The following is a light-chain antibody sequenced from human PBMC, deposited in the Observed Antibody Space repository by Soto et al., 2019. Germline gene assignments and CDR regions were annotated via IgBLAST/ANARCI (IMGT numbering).Light chain of an antibody. Sequence: EIVLTQSPGTLSLSPGERATLSCRASQSVSSSSLAWYQQKPGQAPWLLIYGASSRATGIPDRFSGSGSGTDFTLTISRLEPEDFAVYYCQQYGSSLWTFGRGTNVEIK. V-gene: IGKV3-20*01. CDR1: QSVSSSS. CDR3: QQYGSSLWT. J-gene: IGKJ1*01. CDR2: GAS.